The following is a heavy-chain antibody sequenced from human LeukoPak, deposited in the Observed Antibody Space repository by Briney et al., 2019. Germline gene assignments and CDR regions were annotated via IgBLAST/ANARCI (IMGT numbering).Heavy chain of an antibody. CDR1: GFTFSSYS. CDR3: ARDGSIGDHHFDY. Sequence: GSLRLSCAASGFTFSSYSMNWVRQAPGKGLEWIGRIYTSGSTYYSPSLKSRVTLSVDTSKNQFSLKLSSVTAADTAVYYCARDGSIGDHHFDYWGQGTLVTVSS. D-gene: IGHD3-3*02. CDR2: IYTSGST. V-gene: IGHV4-4*07. J-gene: IGHJ4*02.